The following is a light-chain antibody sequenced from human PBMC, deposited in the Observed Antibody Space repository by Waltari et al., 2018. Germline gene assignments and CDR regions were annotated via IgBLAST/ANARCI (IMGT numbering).Light chain of an antibody. J-gene: IGKJ1*01. CDR3: QQYYSTPWT. CDR2: GAS. CDR1: QGISNS. Sequence: DIQMTQSPSSLSASVGDRVTITCRASQGISNSLAWYQQKPGKAPKRLLYGASRLKSWVPSRFGGSVSGTDYTLTISSLQPEDFATYTCQQYYSTPWTFGQGTKVEIK. V-gene: IGKV1-NL1*01.